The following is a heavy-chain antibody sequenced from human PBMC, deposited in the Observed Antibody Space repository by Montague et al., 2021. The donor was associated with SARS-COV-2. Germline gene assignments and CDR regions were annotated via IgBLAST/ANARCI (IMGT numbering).Heavy chain of an antibody. V-gene: IGHV4-61*02. CDR2: IYTSGST. D-gene: IGHD3-10*01. Sequence: TLSLTCIVSGDSMTSGRSFWSWIRQPAGKELEWIGRIYTSGSTNYNPPLRSRVAISIDTAHNQVSLNLTSVTAADTAVYYCAKDGSTGGWFDPWGQGTLVTVSS. CDR3: AKDGSTGGWFDP. CDR1: GDSMTSGRSF. J-gene: IGHJ5*02.